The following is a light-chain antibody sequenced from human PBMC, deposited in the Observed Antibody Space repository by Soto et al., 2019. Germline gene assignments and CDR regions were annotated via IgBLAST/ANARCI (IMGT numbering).Light chain of an antibody. CDR3: SSYTTSSPRV. Sequence: QSALTQPASVSVSPGQSITISCTGTSSDVGGYHSVSWFQQHPGIAPNLLIYEVSNRHSGVSNRFSGSKSGNTASLTISGLQAEDEADYYCSSYTTSSPRVFGGGTQLTVL. J-gene: IGLJ2*01. CDR1: SSDVGGYHS. V-gene: IGLV2-14*01. CDR2: EVS.